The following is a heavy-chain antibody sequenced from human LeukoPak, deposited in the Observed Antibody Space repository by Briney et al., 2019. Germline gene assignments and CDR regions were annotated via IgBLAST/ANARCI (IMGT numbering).Heavy chain of an antibody. CDR2: IYHSGST. J-gene: IGHJ6*03. V-gene: IGHV4-38-2*02. Sequence: PSETLSLTCTVSGYSISSGYYWGWIRQPPGKGLEWIGSIYHSGSTYYNPSLKSRVTISVDTSKNQFSLKLSSVTAADTAVYYCARFAPGGSIAAAAYYYYYMDVWGKGTTVTISS. D-gene: IGHD6-13*01. CDR1: GYSISSGYY. CDR3: ARFAPGGSIAAAAYYYYYMDV.